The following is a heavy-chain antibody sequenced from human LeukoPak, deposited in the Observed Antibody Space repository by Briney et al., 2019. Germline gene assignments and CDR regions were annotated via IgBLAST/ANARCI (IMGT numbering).Heavy chain of an antibody. CDR3: ARDNEADSYPDY. V-gene: IGHV3-48*01. Sequence: GGSLRLSCAASGFTFSTYSMNWVRQAPGKGLEWISYIRSASSSKYYADSVKGRFTISRDNAKNSLYLQMNSLRAEDTALYYCARDNEADSYPDYWGQGTLVTVSS. J-gene: IGHJ4*02. D-gene: IGHD3-16*02. CDR1: GFTFSTYS. CDR2: IRSASSSK.